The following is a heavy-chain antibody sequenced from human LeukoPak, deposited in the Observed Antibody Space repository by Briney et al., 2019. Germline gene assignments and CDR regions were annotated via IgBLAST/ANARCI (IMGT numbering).Heavy chain of an antibody. CDR2: INPAGGST. CDR3: ARYNGDLTGGFDY. D-gene: IGHD4-17*01. V-gene: IGHV1-46*01. CDR1: GYTFTNYY. J-gene: IGHJ4*02. Sequence: ASVKVSCKASGYTFTNYYIHWVRQAPGQGLEWMGIINPAGGSTGYAQKFQGRVTMTRDTSTSTVYMELSSLRSEDTAVYYCARYNGDLTGGFDYWGQGTLVTVSS.